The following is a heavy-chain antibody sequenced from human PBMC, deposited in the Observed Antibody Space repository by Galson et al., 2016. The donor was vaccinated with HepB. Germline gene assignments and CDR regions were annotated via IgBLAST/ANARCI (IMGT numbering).Heavy chain of an antibody. CDR1: GFTLSSYA. CDR2: IGGGGGST. J-gene: IGHJ4*02. D-gene: IGHD3-22*01. V-gene: IGHV3-23*01. CDR3: AKHPSYASSGYYYVNYFDY. Sequence: SLRLSCAASGFTLSSYAMSWVRQAPGKGLEWVSAIGGGGGSTYYADSVKGRFTISRDNSKNTLYLQMNSLRAGDTALYCCAKHPSYASSGYYYVNYFDYWGQGTLVTVSS.